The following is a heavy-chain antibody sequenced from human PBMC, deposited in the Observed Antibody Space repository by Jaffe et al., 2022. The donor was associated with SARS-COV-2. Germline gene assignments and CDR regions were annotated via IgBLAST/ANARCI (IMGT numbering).Heavy chain of an antibody. V-gene: IGHV4-61*02. CDR3: AREYYYDSSGYLDY. CDR1: GGSISSGSYY. CDR2: IYTSGST. Sequence: QVQLQESGPGLVKPSQTLSLTCTVSGGSISSGSYYWSWIRQPAGKGLEWIGRIYTSGSTNYNPSLKSRVTISVDTSKNQFSLKLSSVTAADTAVYYCAREYYYDSSGYLDYWGQGTLVTVSS. J-gene: IGHJ4*02. D-gene: IGHD3-22*01.